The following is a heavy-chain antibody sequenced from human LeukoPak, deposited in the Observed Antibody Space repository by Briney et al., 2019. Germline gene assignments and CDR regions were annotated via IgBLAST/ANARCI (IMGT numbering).Heavy chain of an antibody. Sequence: GGSLRLSCSASGFTFSHYAIHWVRQAPGKGLEWVSSISSSSSYIYYADSVKGRFTISRDNAKNSLYLQMNSLRAEDTAVYYCARDTPSDIWGQGTMVTVSS. CDR1: GFTFSHYA. CDR3: ARDTPSDI. V-gene: IGHV3-21*01. J-gene: IGHJ3*02. CDR2: ISSSSSYI.